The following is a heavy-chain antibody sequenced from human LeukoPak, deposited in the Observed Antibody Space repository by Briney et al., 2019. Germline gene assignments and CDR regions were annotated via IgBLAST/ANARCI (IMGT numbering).Heavy chain of an antibody. V-gene: IGHV1-69*13. D-gene: IGHD2-21*02. CDR2: IIPIFGTA. CDR3: AREYCGGDCYSPSGDAFDI. Sequence: GASVKVSCKASGYTFTSYGISWVRQAPGQGLEWMGGIIPIFGTANYAQKFQGRVTITADESTSTAYMELSSLRSEDTAVYYCAREYCGGDCYSPSGDAFDIWGQGTMVTVSS. J-gene: IGHJ3*02. CDR1: GYTFTSYG.